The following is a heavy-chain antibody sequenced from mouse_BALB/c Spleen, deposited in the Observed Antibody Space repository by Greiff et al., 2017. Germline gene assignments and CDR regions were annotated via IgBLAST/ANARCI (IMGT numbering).Heavy chain of an antibody. CDR1: GFNIKDTY. V-gene: IGHV14-3*02. Sequence: EVQLQQSGAELVKPGASVKLSCTASGFNIKDTYMHWVKQRPEQGLEWIGRIDPANGNTKYDPKFQGKATITADTSSNTAYLQLSSLTSEDTAVYYCARSGDTLGRAMDYWGQGTSVTVSS. CDR3: ARSGDTLGRAMDY. CDR2: IDPANGNT. J-gene: IGHJ4*01. D-gene: IGHD4-1*01.